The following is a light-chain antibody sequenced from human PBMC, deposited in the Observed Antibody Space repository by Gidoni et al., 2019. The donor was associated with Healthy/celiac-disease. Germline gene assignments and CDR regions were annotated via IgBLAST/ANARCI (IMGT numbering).Light chain of an antibody. CDR2: DAS. J-gene: IGKJ2*01. Sequence: DIQMTQSPSSLSASVGDSVTITCQASQDISNYLNWYQQKPGKAHKLLIYDASNLETGVPSRFSGSGSGTDFTFTISSLQPEDIATYYCQQYDNLPYTFGQGTKLEIK. CDR1: QDISNY. V-gene: IGKV1-33*01. CDR3: QQYDNLPYT.